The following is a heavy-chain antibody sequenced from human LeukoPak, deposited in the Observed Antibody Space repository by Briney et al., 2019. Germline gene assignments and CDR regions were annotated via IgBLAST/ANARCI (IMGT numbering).Heavy chain of an antibody. J-gene: IGHJ6*02. V-gene: IGHV4-34*01. D-gene: IGHD3-10*01. CDR2: INHSGST. Sequence: SETLSLTCAVYGGSFSGYYWSWIRQPPGKGLEWIGEINHSGSTNYNPSLKSRVTISVDTSKNQFSLKLSSVTAADTAVYYCARAVRITMVRGVSSYYYYYGMDVWGQGTTVTVSS. CDR1: GGSFSGYY. CDR3: ARAVRITMVRGVSSYYYYYGMDV.